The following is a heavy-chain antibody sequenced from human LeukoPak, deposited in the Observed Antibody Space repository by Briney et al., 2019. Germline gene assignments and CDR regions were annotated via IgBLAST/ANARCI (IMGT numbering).Heavy chain of an antibody. D-gene: IGHD3-10*01. V-gene: IGHV4-34*01. J-gene: IGHJ6*03. Sequence: PSETLSLTSAVYGGSISGYYWSWIRQPPGKGLEWIGEINHSGSTNYNPSLKSRVTISVDTSKNQFSLKLSSVTAADTAVYYCARVPRGSTVDSLTCFYYYMDVWGKGTTVIVSS. CDR2: INHSGST. CDR1: GGSISGYY. CDR3: ARVPRGSTVDSLTCFYYYMDV.